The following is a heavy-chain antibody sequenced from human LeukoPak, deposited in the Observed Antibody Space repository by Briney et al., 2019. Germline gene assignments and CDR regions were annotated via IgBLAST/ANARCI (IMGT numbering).Heavy chain of an antibody. CDR3: ARKTVSTGVDY. J-gene: IGHJ4*02. Sequence: SDTLSLTYAVYGGSFIGYYWSWIRQTPGKGLEWIGEINHSANTGYNPSLKSRVTISVDTSRSQFSLKLTSVTAADTAVYYCARKTVSTGVDYWGQGTLVTVSS. V-gene: IGHV4-34*01. D-gene: IGHD5/OR15-5a*01. CDR2: INHSANT. CDR1: GGSFIGYY.